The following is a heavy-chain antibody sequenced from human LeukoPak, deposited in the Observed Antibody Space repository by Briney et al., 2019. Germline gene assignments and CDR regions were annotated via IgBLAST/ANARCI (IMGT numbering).Heavy chain of an antibody. Sequence: GGSLRLSCAASGFTFSSYAMSWVRQAPGKGLEWVSSISGSGASTYYADSVKGRFTISRDNAKNTLYLQMNSLRAEDTAVYYCARGGSVATIDYWGQGTLVTVSS. D-gene: IGHD5-12*01. CDR2: ISGSGAST. CDR3: ARGGSVATIDY. V-gene: IGHV3-23*01. J-gene: IGHJ4*02. CDR1: GFTFSSYA.